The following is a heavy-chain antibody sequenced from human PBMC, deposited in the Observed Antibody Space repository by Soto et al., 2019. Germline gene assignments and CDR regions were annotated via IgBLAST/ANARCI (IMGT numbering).Heavy chain of an antibody. J-gene: IGHJ4*02. CDR3: ARGSYYYDSSGYPSALDY. V-gene: IGHV3-66*01. Sequence: GSLRLSCAASGFTVSTNYMSWVRQAPGKGLEWVSVIYSGGSISYADSVKGRFTISRDNSKNTLYLQMNSLRAEDTAVYYCARGSYYYDSSGYPSALDYWGQETLVTVSS. CDR2: IYSGGSI. CDR1: GFTVSTNY. D-gene: IGHD3-22*01.